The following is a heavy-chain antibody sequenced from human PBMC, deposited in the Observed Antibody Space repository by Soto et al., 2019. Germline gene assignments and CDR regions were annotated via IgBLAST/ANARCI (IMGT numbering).Heavy chain of an antibody. CDR3: ERDWSSIAAAGTECDY. V-gene: IGHV1-18*01. D-gene: IGHD6-13*01. J-gene: IGHJ4*02. CDR1: GYTFTSYG. CDR2: ISAYNGNT. Sequence: QVQLVQSGAEVKKPGASVKVSCQASGYTFTSYGISWVRQAPGQGPEWMGWISAYNGNTNYAQKLQGRVTMTTDTSKSTAYMELRSLRSDDTAVYYCERDWSSIAAAGTECDYWGPGTLVNVSS.